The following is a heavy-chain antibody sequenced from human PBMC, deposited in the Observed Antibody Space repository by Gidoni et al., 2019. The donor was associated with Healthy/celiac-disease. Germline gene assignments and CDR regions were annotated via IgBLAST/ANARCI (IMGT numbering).Heavy chain of an antibody. V-gene: IGHV1-69*01. CDR1: GGTFSSYA. CDR2: IIPIFGTA. Sequence: QVQLVQSGAEVKKPGSSVKVSCKASGGTFSSYAISWVRQAPEQGLEWMGGIIPIFGTANYAQKFQGRVKITADESTSTAYMELSSLRSEDTAVYYCALGDGYNHYYYYYGMDVWGQGTTVTVSS. J-gene: IGHJ6*02. CDR3: ALGDGYNHYYYYYGMDV. D-gene: IGHD3-16*01.